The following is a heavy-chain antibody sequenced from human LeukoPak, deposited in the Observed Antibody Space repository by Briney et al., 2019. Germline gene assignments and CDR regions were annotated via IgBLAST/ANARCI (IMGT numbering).Heavy chain of an antibody. CDR2: MYLSGTT. CDR1: GDSINSLDL. V-gene: IGHV4-4*02. J-gene: IGHJ4*02. D-gene: IGHD3-3*01. CDR3: ARIYDFWSGSYFDY. Sequence: ASETLSLTCTVSGDSINSLDLWSWVRQPPGKGLEWIGEMYLSGTTHYNPSLKSRVTISVDRSKNQFSLKLSSVTAADTAVYYCARIYDFWSGSYFDYWGQGTLVTVSS.